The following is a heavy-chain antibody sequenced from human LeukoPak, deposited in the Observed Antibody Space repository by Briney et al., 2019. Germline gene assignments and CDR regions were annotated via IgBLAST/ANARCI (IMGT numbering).Heavy chain of an antibody. J-gene: IGHJ6*03. D-gene: IGHD2-2*01. Sequence: ASVKVSCKSSGGTFSSYAISWVRQAPGQGLEWMGGIIPIFGTANYAQKFQGRVTITTDESTSTAYMELSSLRSEDTAVYYCARGPLVVVPAAPSLPRYYYYYMDVWGKGTTVTVSS. V-gene: IGHV1-69*05. CDR3: ARGPLVVVPAAPSLPRYYYYYMDV. CDR2: IIPIFGTA. CDR1: GGTFSSYA.